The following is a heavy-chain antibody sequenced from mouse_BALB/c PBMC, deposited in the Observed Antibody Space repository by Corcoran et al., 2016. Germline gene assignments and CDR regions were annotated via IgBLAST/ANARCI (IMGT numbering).Heavy chain of an antibody. CDR1: GYTFTNYG. V-gene: IGHV9-1*02. CDR3: ARSNDEAMDY. Sequence: QIQLVQSGPELKKPGETVKISCKASGYTFTNYGMNWVKQAPGKGLKWMGWINTYTGEPTYADDFKGRFAFSLETSASTAYLQINNLKNEDMATYFCARSNDEAMDYWGQGTSVTVSS. CDR2: INTYTGEP. J-gene: IGHJ4*01. D-gene: IGHD2-3*01.